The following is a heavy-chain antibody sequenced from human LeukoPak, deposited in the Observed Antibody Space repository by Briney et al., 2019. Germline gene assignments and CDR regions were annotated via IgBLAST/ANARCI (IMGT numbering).Heavy chain of an antibody. Sequence: ASVKVSCKASGYTFTGYYMHWVRQAPGQGLEWMGWINPNTGGTNYAQRFQGRVTMTRDTSISTAYLDLSRLTSDDTAVYYCTRDPSMVGGSFRIDFWGQGTLVTVSS. CDR2: INPNTGGT. V-gene: IGHV1-2*02. D-gene: IGHD3-10*01. CDR3: TRDPSMVGGSFRIDF. CDR1: GYTFTGYY. J-gene: IGHJ4*02.